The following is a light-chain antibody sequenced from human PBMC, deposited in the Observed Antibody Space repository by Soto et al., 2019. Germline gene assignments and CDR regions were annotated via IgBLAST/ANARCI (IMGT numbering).Light chain of an antibody. J-gene: IGKJ4*01. CDR2: AAS. CDR1: QGISNY. Sequence: DIQMTQSPSSMSVSVGERVTITCRASQGISNYLAWYQQKPGKLPNLLLYAASTLQTAVPPRFSGSGSGTDFTLTISSHQPVDVATYYYQECKHSPWTFGGGTKVDSK. V-gene: IGKV1-27*01. CDR3: QECKHSPWT.